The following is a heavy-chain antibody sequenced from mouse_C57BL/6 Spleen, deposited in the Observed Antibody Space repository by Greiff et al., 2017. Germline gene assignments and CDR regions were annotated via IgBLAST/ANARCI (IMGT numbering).Heavy chain of an antibody. J-gene: IGHJ4*01. CDR1: GYAFSSYW. Sequence: LVESGAELVKPGASVKISCKASGYAFSSYWMNWVKQRPGKGLEWIGQIYPGDGDTNYNGKFKGKATLTADKSSSTAYMQLSSLTSEDSAVYFCARTYYDYDDAMDYWGQGTSVTVSS. V-gene: IGHV1-80*01. D-gene: IGHD2-4*01. CDR3: ARTYYDYDDAMDY. CDR2: IYPGDGDT.